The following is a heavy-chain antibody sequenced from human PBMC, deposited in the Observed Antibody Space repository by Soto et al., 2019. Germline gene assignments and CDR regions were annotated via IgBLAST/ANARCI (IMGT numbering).Heavy chain of an antibody. Sequence: PSATLSLTCTVSGHSINNFYWSWIRQSPGKGLEWIGNVYYTGTTNYNPSLSSRVTISIDTSRKPFSLNLNFLTAADTAIYYCAVSTGGSQYYFDSWGQGALVTVSS. V-gene: IGHV4-59*01. CDR3: AVSTGGSQYYFDS. J-gene: IGHJ4*02. CDR1: GHSINNFY. CDR2: VYYTGTT. D-gene: IGHD2-8*02.